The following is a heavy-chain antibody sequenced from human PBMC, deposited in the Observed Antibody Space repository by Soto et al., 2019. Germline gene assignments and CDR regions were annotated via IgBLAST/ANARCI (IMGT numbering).Heavy chain of an antibody. V-gene: IGHV1-58*01. CDR1: GFTFTSSA. J-gene: IGHJ4*02. Sequence: ASVKVSCKASGFTFTSSAVQWVRQARGQRLEWIGWIVVGSGNTNYAQKFQERVTITRDMSTSTAYMELSSLRSEDTAVYYCAAGGWLQFEGYYFDYWGQGTLVTVSS. D-gene: IGHD5-12*01. CDR2: IVVGSGNT. CDR3: AAGGWLQFEGYYFDY.